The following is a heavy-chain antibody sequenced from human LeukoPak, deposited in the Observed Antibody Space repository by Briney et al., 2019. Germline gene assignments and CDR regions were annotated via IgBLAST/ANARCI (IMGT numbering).Heavy chain of an antibody. CDR1: GGSFSGYY. CDR2: INHSGST. D-gene: IGHD1-1*01. CDR3: ASRYPYYYYYMDV. Sequence: SETLSLTCAVDGGSFSGYYWGWIRQPPGKGLEWIGEINHSGSTNYNPSLKSRVTISVDTSKNQFSLKLSSVTAADTAVYYCASRYPYYYYYMDVWGKGTTVTVS. V-gene: IGHV4-34*01. J-gene: IGHJ6*03.